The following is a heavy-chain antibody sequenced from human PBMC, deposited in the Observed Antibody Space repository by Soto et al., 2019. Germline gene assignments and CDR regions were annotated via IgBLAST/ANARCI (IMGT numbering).Heavy chain of an antibody. CDR3: ARDYYDSSGSPLGY. CDR1: GYTFTSYG. CDR2: IIPIFGTA. Sequence: GASVKVSCKASGYTFTSYGISWVRQAPGQGLEWMGGIIPIFGTANYAQKFQGRVTITADKSTSTAYMELSSLRSEDTAVYYCARDYYDSSGSPLGYWGQGTLVTVPS. J-gene: IGHJ4*02. V-gene: IGHV1-69*06. D-gene: IGHD3-22*01.